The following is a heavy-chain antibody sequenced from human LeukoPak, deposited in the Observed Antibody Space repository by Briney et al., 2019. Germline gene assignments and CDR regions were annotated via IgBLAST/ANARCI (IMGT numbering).Heavy chain of an antibody. V-gene: IGHV3-53*01. CDR1: GFTVSSNY. J-gene: IGHJ6*02. CDR2: IYSGGST. CDR3: ARMLDYYYGMDV. Sequence: GESLRLSCAASGFTVSSNYMSWVRQAPGKGLEWVSVIYSGGSTYYADSVKGRFTISRDNSKNTLYLQMNSLRAEDTAVYYCARMLDYYYGMDVWGQGTTVTVSS. D-gene: IGHD2-8*01.